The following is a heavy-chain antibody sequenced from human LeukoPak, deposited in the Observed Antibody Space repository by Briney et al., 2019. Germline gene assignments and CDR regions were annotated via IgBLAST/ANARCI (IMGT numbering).Heavy chain of an antibody. CDR2: ISIGGDTT. D-gene: IGHD2-21*02. J-gene: IGHJ5*02. Sequence: PGGSLRLSCAASGFTFSSYGMCWVRSAPGRGLEWVSSISIGGDTTYSDSVKGRFTISRDNSKSTLFLQMNSLRAEDTAVYYCAKGDTSWGQGTLVTVTS. CDR3: AKGDTS. V-gene: IGHV3-23*01. CDR1: GFTFSSYG.